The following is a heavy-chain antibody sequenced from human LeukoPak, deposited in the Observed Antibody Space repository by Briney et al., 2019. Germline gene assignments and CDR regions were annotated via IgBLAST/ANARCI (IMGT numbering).Heavy chain of an antibody. CDR3: AEANWFSNAYAVS. CDR2: LRGNGDT. V-gene: IGHV3-23*01. J-gene: IGHJ4*02. CDR1: GFTFSTYA. D-gene: IGHD2-2*01. Sequence: GGALRLSCAASGFTFSTYAMSSVREAPARGLEWDSRLRGNGDTFYADSVKGRFTLSRDDSRNTVYLQVKNLRVEDTAVYYCAEANWFSNAYAVSWGQGTVVTVSS.